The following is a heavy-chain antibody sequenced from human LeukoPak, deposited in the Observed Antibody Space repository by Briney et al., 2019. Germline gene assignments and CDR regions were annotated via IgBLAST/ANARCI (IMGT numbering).Heavy chain of an antibody. D-gene: IGHD3-22*01. CDR1: GFTFSSYS. Sequence: GGSLRLSCAASGFTFSSYSMNLVRQAPGKGLEWVSSISSSSSYIYYADSVKGRFTISRDNAKNSLYLQMNSLRAEDTAVYYCAREIAHYDSSGYYWGFDPWGQGTLVTVSS. V-gene: IGHV3-21*01. CDR3: AREIAHYDSSGYYWGFDP. J-gene: IGHJ5*02. CDR2: ISSSSSYI.